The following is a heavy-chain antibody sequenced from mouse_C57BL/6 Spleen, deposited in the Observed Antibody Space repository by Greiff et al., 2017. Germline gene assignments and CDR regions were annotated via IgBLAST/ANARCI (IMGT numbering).Heavy chain of an antibody. Sequence: VQLQQSGPELVKPGASVKISCKASGYAFSSSWMNWVKQRPGKGLEWIGRIYPGDGDTNYTGTFKGKATLTADKSSSTAYMQLSSLTSEDSAVDFCAREHHYSNYSYFDYWGQGTTLTVSS. CDR3: AREHHYSNYSYFDY. J-gene: IGHJ2*01. D-gene: IGHD2-5*01. CDR2: IYPGDGDT. V-gene: IGHV1-82*01. CDR1: GYAFSSSW.